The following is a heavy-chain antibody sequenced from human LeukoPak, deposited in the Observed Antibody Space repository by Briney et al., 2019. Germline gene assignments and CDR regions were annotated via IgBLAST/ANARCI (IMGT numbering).Heavy chain of an antibody. J-gene: IGHJ4*02. CDR1: GYTFTSYD. V-gene: IGHV1-8*01. CDR3: ARGHRAVLLWFGELTEGFDY. D-gene: IGHD3-10*01. CDR2: MNHNSGNT. Sequence: ASVTVSCKASGYTFTSYDMNRVRQATGQGLEWMGWMNHNSGNTGYAQKFQGRVTMTRNTSISTAYMELSSLRSEDTAVYYCARGHRAVLLWFGELTEGFDYWGQGTLVTVSS.